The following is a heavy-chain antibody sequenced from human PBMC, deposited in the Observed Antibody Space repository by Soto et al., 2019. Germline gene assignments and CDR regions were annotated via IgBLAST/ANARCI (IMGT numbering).Heavy chain of an antibody. J-gene: IGHJ6*02. CDR3: ARDYDGAGSQYYYYGMEV. CDR1: GDSITSGGYY. D-gene: IGHD3-10*01. Sequence: PSETLSLTCTVSGDSITSGGYYWSWLRQQPGKGLEWIGYIYHSCGASYNPSLRGRAVISIDTSKNQFFLRMNAGTAADTATYYCARDYDGAGSQYYYYGMEVWGQGTTVTVSS. CDR2: IYHSCGA. V-gene: IGHV4-31*03.